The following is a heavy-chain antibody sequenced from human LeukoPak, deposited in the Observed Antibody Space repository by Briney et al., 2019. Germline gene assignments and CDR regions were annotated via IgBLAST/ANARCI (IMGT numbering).Heavy chain of an antibody. CDR3: ARGYQSYYFDY. CDR1: GFTFSSYG. CDR2: ISYDGSNK. J-gene: IGHJ4*02. D-gene: IGHD2-2*01. V-gene: IGHV3-30*03. Sequence: GGSLRLSCAASGFTFSSYGMHWVRQAPGKGLEWVAVISYDGSNKYYADSVKGRFTISRDNSKNTLYLQMNSLRAEDTAVYYCARGYQSYYFDYWGQGTLVTVSS.